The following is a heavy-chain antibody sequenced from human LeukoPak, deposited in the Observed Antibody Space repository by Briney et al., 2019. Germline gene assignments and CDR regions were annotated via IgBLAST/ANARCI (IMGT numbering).Heavy chain of an antibody. D-gene: IGHD3-22*01. CDR1: GFTFSSHA. V-gene: IGHV3-23*01. CDR3: AKGFYDSSGYYYGPLGY. J-gene: IGHJ4*02. Sequence: GGSLRLSCAASGFTFSSHAMSWVRQAPGKGLEWASAISGSGGSTYYADSVKGRFTISSDNSKNTLYLQMNSLRAEDTAVYYCAKGFYDSSGYYYGPLGYWGQGTLVTVSS. CDR2: ISGSGGST.